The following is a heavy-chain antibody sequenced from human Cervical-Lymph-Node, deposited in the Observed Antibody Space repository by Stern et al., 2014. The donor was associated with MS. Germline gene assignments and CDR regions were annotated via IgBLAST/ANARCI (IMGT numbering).Heavy chain of an antibody. V-gene: IGHV1-8*02. CDR1: GYTFTNFD. J-gene: IGHJ6*02. CDR3: ATRYGSGTIYSSFNGLDV. D-gene: IGHD3-10*01. Sequence: VQLVQSGAEVKKPWASVKVSCQASGYTFTNFDIGWVRLAGGQGLEWLGWINPHSGNTGYAQNIQGRISMTRDTSISTAYMELSSLRSEDTAVYYCATRYGSGTIYSSFNGLDVWGQGTTVTVAS. CDR2: INPHSGNT.